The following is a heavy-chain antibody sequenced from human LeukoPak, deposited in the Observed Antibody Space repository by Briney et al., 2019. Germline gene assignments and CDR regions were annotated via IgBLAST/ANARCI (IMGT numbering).Heavy chain of an antibody. CDR3: ARPQYDDVLTGYDS. CDR2: IRMKAEGGTA. V-gene: IGHV3-49*04. CDR1: GFTFSSYE. D-gene: IGHD3-9*01. J-gene: IGHJ4*02. Sequence: GASLRLSCAASGFTFSSYEMNWVRQAPGKGLEWVGFIRMKAEGGTAEYAASVKGRFTISRDDSKSIANLQMNNLKIEDTAVYHCARPQYDDVLTGYDSWGQGTLVIVSS.